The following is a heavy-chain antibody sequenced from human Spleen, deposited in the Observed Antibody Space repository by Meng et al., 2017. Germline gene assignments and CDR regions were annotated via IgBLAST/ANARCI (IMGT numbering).Heavy chain of an antibody. J-gene: IGHJ5*02. CDR1: GGSISLSY. D-gene: IGHD5/OR15-5a*01. V-gene: IGHV4-4*07. Sequence: QVQLQESGPGLVKPSETLSLTCSVSGGSISLSYWSWIRQPAGEGLEWIGRIYSSGSTNYNPSLKSRLTMSVDTSKNQFSMSLSSVTAADTAVYYCARSVNWFDPWGQGTLVTGSS. CDR3: ARSVNWFDP. CDR2: IYSSGST.